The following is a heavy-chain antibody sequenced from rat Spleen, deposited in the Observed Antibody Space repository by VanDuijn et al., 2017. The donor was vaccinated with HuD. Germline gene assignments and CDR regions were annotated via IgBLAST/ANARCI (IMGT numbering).Heavy chain of an antibody. CDR2: SSFDGANA. D-gene: IGHD1-9*01. CDR3: ARHPTYYGFDGDWLAC. V-gene: IGHV5-25*01. Sequence: EVQLVESGGGLMQPGGSMKLSCTTSGFTFSNYYMAWVRQAPTKGLEWVASSSFDGANAYYRDSVKGRFTISRDNAKCTLYLQMDSLRSEDTATYYCARHPTYYGFDGDWLACWGQGTLVTVSS. J-gene: IGHJ3*01. CDR1: GFTFSNYY.